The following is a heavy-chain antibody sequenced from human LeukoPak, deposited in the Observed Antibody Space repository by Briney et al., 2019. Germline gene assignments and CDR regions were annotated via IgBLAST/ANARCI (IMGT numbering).Heavy chain of an antibody. CDR1: GGSISSSSYY. D-gene: IGHD3-10*01. CDR3: ARLTMVRYYYYYYGMDV. V-gene: IGHV4-39*01. J-gene: IGHJ6*02. Sequence: SETLSLTCTVSGGSISSSSYYWGWIRQPPGKGLEWIGSIYYSGSTYYNPSLKSPVTISVDTSKNQFSLKLSSVPAADTAVYYCARLTMVRYYYYYYGMDVWGQGTTVTVSS. CDR2: IYYSGST.